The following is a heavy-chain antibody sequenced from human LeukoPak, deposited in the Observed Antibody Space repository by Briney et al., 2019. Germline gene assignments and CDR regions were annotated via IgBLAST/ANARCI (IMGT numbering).Heavy chain of an antibody. CDR3: ARELSGSDDAFDI. V-gene: IGHV1-8*01. J-gene: IGHJ3*02. D-gene: IGHD1-26*01. CDR2: MNPNSGNT. Sequence: ASVKVSCKASGYTFTSYDINWVRQATGQGREWMGWMNPNSGNTGYAQKFQGRVTMTRNTSISTAYMELSSLRSEDTAVYYCARELSGSDDAFDIWGQGTMVTVSS. CDR1: GYTFTSYD.